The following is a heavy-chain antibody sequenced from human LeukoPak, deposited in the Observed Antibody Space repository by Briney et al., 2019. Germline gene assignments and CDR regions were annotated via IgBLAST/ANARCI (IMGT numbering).Heavy chain of an antibody. CDR2: ISGSGSTT. D-gene: IGHD6-13*01. V-gene: IGHV3-23*01. Sequence: GGSLRLSCAASGFTFSYFAMSWVRQAPGKGLEWVSSISGSGSTTYYADSVKGRFTISRDNSKDALYLQMNSLRAEDTAVYYCAKTLRQQLVNWFDPWGQGTLVTVSS. J-gene: IGHJ5*02. CDR1: GFTFSYFA. CDR3: AKTLRQQLVNWFDP.